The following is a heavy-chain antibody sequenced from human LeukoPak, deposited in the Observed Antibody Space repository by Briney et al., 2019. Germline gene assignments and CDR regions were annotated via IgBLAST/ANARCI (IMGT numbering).Heavy chain of an antibody. D-gene: IGHD3-16*01. CDR2: ISWNSVSI. J-gene: IGHJ4*02. CDR3: ARDSGGITEDFDY. CDR1: GFTFDEYA. Sequence: GGSLRLSCAASGFTFDEYAMHWVRQAPGKGLEWVSGISWNSVSIGYADSVKGRFTISRDNAKNSLYLQMKNLGAEDTAVYYCARDSGGITEDFDYWGQGTLVTVSS. V-gene: IGHV3-9*01.